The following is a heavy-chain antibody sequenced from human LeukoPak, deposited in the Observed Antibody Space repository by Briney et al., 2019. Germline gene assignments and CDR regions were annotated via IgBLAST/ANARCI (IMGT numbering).Heavy chain of an antibody. CDR2: ISSGVTTI. V-gene: IGHV3-48*03. D-gene: IGHD1-26*01. CDR3: ARDLRGEGAAKRPFAY. Sequence: GGSLRLSYAASGFTLSNYEMNWVRQAPGKGLEWVSYISSGVTTIYYADSVKGRFTISRDNAKNSLYLQMNNLRAEDTAVYYCARDLRGEGAAKRPFAYWGQGALVTVSS. CDR1: GFTLSNYE. J-gene: IGHJ4*02.